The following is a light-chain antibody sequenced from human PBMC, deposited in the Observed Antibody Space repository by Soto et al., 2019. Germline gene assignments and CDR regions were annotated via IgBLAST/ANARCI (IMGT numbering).Light chain of an antibody. CDR1: SSNIGTNT. CDR2: GST. CDR3: AAWDDSLSAYV. J-gene: IGLJ1*01. Sequence: QSALTQPLSASGTPGQWVTISCSGGSSNIGTNTVNWYQHLPGTAPKLLISGSTQRPSGVPDRFSGSKSGTSASLDISGLQSEDEAEYYCAAWDDSLSAYVFGAGTKVTVL. V-gene: IGLV1-44*01.